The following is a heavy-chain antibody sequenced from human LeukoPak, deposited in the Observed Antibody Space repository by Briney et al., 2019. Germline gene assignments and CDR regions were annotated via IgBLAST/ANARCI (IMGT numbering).Heavy chain of an antibody. D-gene: IGHD2-15*01. CDR3: ARDFLEDTQ. Sequence: QPGGSLRLSCAASGFTVSRNSMSWVRQAPGKGLGWVSVIYSGGRTYYADSVKGRFTISRDNSKNTLYLQMNSLRAEDTAVYYCARDFLEDTQWGQGTLVTVSS. CDR2: IYSGGRT. V-gene: IGHV3-53*01. CDR1: GFTVSRNS. J-gene: IGHJ4*02.